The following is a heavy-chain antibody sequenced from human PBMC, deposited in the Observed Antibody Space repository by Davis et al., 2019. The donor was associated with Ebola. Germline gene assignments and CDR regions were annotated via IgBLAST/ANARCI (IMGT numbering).Heavy chain of an antibody. J-gene: IGHJ6*02. CDR2: IAQGGDEL. Sequence: PGGSLRLSCAASGFTFTEYWMTWVRQAPGKGPEWVASIAQGGDELYYVDSVKGRFTIYRDNAKNSVYLQMNSLRAEDTAVYYCAREREQQLVHYYYGLDVWGLGATVTVSS. CDR3: AREREQQLVHYYYGLDV. CDR1: GFTFTEYW. D-gene: IGHD6-13*01. V-gene: IGHV3-7*01.